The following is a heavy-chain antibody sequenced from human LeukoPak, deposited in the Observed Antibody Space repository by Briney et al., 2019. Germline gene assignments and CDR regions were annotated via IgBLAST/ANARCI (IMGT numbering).Heavy chain of an antibody. V-gene: IGHV4-61*02. CDR3: ASYDILPTDWFDP. CDR1: GGSISGGSYY. Sequence: SETLSLTCTVSGGSISGGSYYWTWIRQPAGKGLEWIGRIYTSGSTYYNPSLKSRVTISVDTSKNQFSLKLSSVTAADTAVYYCASYDILPTDWFDPWGQGTLVTVSS. J-gene: IGHJ5*02. D-gene: IGHD3-9*01. CDR2: IYTSGST.